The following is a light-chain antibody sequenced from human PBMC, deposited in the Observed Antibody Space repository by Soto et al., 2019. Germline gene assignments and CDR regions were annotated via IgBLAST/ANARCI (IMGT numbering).Light chain of an antibody. J-gene: IGLJ2*01. CDR2: DNN. CDR1: SSNIGNNY. V-gene: IGLV1-51*01. CDR3: ATWDGSLSAGV. Sequence: QSVLTQPPSVSAAPGQKVTISCSGSSSNIGNNYVSWYQQLPGTAPKLLIYDNNDRPSGIPDRFSGSKSGTSATLGITGLQTGDEADYYCATWDGSLSAGVFGGGTKVTVL.